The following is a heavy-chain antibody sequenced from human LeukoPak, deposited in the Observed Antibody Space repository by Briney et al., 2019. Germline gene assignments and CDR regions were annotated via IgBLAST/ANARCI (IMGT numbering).Heavy chain of an antibody. D-gene: IGHD3-22*01. V-gene: IGHV3-30*18. CDR2: IPYDGSNK. Sequence: GGSLRLSCAASGFTFSSYGMHWVRQAPGKGLEWVADIPYDGSNKYYADSVKGRFTISRDNSKNTLYLQMNSLRAEDTAVYYCAKNRDRGVPTYYYDSSGSSHFDLWGRGTLVTVSS. CDR1: GFTFSSYG. CDR3: AKNRDRGVPTYYYDSSGSSHFDL. J-gene: IGHJ2*01.